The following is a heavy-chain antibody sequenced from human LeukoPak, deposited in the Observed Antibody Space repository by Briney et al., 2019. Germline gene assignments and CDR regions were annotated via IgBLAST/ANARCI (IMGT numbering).Heavy chain of an antibody. CDR3: ARTGTVLTFFDY. J-gene: IGHJ4*02. Sequence: SETLSLTCTVSGGSISSYYWSWIRQPPGWGLEWIGYIYYSGSTNYNPSLKSRVTISVDTSKNQFSLKLSSVTASDTAVYYCARTGTVLTFFDYWGQGTLVTVSS. D-gene: IGHD1-14*01. CDR1: GGSISSYY. V-gene: IGHV4-59*08. CDR2: IYYSGST.